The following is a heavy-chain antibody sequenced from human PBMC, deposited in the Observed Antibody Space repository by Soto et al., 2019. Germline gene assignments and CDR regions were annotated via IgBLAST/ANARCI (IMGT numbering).Heavy chain of an antibody. CDR2: IDPSDSQT. V-gene: IGHV5-10-1*01. CDR1: GYSFAGYW. CDR3: ARQIYDSDTGPNFQYYFDS. J-gene: IGHJ4*02. D-gene: IGHD3-22*01. Sequence: GESLKISCKGSGYSFAGYWITWVRQKPGKGLEWMGRIDPSDSQTYYSPSFRGHVTISVTKSITTVFLQWSSLRASNTAMYYCARQIYDSDTGPNFQYYFDSWGQGTPVTVSS.